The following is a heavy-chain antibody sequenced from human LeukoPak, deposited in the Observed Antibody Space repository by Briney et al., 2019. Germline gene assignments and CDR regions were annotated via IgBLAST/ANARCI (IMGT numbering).Heavy chain of an antibody. V-gene: IGHV3-21*01. Sequence: GGSLRLSCAASGFTVSNNYMSWVRQAPGKGLEWVSSISSSSSYIYYADSVKGRFTISRDNAKNSLYLQMNSLRAEDTAVYYCARSRGLYDFWSGYYTDYFDYWGQGTLVTVSS. D-gene: IGHD3-3*01. CDR3: ARSRGLYDFWSGYYTDYFDY. CDR1: GFTVSNNY. CDR2: ISSSSSYI. J-gene: IGHJ4*02.